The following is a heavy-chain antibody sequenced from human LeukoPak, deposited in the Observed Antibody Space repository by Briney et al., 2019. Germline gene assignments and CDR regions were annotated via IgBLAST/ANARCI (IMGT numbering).Heavy chain of an antibody. D-gene: IGHD3-10*01. Sequence: SETLSLTCVVSGGLISNYYWSWIRQSPGKGLEWIGYTYLSGSTNYNPSLKSRVTMSVDTSKKQFSLKVSSVTAADTAVYYCARGYGSATKEAFDIWGQGTMVTVSS. J-gene: IGHJ3*02. CDR1: GGLISNYY. CDR2: TYLSGST. V-gene: IGHV4-4*09. CDR3: ARGYGSATKEAFDI.